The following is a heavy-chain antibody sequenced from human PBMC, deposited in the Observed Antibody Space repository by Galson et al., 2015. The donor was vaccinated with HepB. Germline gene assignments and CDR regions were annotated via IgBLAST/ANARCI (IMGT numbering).Heavy chain of an antibody. CDR2: ISSSSSTI. D-gene: IGHD4-23*01. J-gene: IGHJ4*02. CDR3: AQRDYGGNSN. V-gene: IGHV3-48*02. Sequence: SLRLSCAASGFTFSSYSMNWVRQAPGKGLECVSYISSSSSTIYYADSVKGRFTISRDNAKNSLFLQMNSLRDEGTAVYYCAQRDYGGNSNWGQGTLVTVSS. CDR1: GFTFSSYS.